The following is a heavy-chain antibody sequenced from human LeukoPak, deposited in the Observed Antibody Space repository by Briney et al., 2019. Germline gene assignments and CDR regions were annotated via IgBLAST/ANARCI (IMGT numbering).Heavy chain of an antibody. V-gene: IGHV3-30*04. CDR1: GLAFSSYS. J-gene: IGHJ4*02. D-gene: IGHD6-19*01. CDR2: ISYDGSDE. Sequence: GGSLRLSCVASGLAFSSYSMHWVRQAPGKGLEWVGVISYDGSDEYYADSVKGRFTISRDNSKNTLYLRMNSLRAEDTAVYYCANLAVAGKGYWGQGTLVTVSS. CDR3: ANLAVAGKGY.